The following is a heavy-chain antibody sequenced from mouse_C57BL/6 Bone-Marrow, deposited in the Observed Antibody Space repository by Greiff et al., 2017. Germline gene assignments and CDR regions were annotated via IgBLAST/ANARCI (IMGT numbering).Heavy chain of an antibody. CDR2: ISSGSSTF. Sequence: EVQLVESGGGLVKPGGSLKLSCAASGFTFSDYGMHWVRQAPEKGLEWVAYISSGSSTFYSADTVKGRFTITRDNAKNTLFLQMTSLRSEDTAMYYCARGRSLDYWGQGTTLTVSS. J-gene: IGHJ2*01. CDR3: ARGRSLDY. V-gene: IGHV5-17*01. CDR1: GFTFSDYG.